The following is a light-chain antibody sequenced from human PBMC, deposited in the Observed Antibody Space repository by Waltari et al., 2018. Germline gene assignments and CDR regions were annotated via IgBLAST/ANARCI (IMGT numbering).Light chain of an antibody. CDR2: GAS. CDR1: QSVSSTY. J-gene: IGKJ1*01. CDR3: QHYGSSPGT. V-gene: IGKV3-20*01. Sequence: DIVLTQSPDTLSLSPGERATLYCRASQSVSSTYLAWYQQKPGQAPRLLIYGASSRATGIPDRFSGSGSGTDFTLTISRLEPEDFAVYYCQHYGSSPGTFGLGTTVEIK.